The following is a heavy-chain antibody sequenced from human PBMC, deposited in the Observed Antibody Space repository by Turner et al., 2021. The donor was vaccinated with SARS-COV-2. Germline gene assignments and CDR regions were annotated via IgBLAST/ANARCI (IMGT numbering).Heavy chain of an antibody. CDR3: ARDLDYYGMDV. J-gene: IGHJ6*02. CDR1: GVTVSSNY. CDR2: IYSGGST. V-gene: IGHV3-53*02. Sequence: EVQLVETGGGLIQPGGSLRLSCAASGVTVSSNYMGWVRQAPGKGLEWVSVIYSGGSTFYADSVKGRFTISRDNSKNTLFLQMNSLRAEDTAVYYCARDLDYYGMDVWGQGTTVTVSS.